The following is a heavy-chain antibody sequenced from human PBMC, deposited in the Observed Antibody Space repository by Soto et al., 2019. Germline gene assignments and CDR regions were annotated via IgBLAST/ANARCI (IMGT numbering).Heavy chain of an antibody. D-gene: IGHD4-17*01. J-gene: IGHJ3*02. Sequence: EVQLVESGGGLVKPGGSLRLSCAASGFTFSSYSMNWVRQAPGKGLEWVSSISSSSSYIYYADSVKGRFTISRDNAKNSLDLQMNSLRAEDTAVYYCARDLRNGDYDFDAFDIWGQGTMVTVSS. CDR1: GFTFSSYS. CDR3: ARDLRNGDYDFDAFDI. V-gene: IGHV3-21*01. CDR2: ISSSSSYI.